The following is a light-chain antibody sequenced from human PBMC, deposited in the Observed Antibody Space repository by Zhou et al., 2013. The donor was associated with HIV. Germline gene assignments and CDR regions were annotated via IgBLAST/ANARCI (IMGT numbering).Light chain of an antibody. CDR3: QQYYSTGYS. Sequence: DIQMTQSPSTLYASVGDRVTITCRASEPVRRWVAWYQQKPGKAPKLLIYGASRVQYGVASRFSGSGSGTDYTLTISRLQAEDFATYYCQQYYSTGYSFGQGTRLEMK. CDR1: EPVRRW. V-gene: IGKV1-NL1*01. CDR2: GAS. J-gene: IGKJ2*03.